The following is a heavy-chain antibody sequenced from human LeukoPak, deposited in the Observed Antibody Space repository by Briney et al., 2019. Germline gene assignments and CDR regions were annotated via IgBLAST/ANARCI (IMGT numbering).Heavy chain of an antibody. J-gene: IGHJ4*02. Sequence: GGSLRLSCAASGFIFNQYGMHWVRQAPGKGLEWVAFIRYDGSNKYYADSVKGRFTISRDNSKNTLYLQMNSLRAEDTAVYYCAKDQKQQLTIDYWGQGTLVTVSS. CDR1: GFIFNQYG. CDR2: IRYDGSNK. V-gene: IGHV3-30*02. CDR3: AKDQKQQLTIDY. D-gene: IGHD6-13*01.